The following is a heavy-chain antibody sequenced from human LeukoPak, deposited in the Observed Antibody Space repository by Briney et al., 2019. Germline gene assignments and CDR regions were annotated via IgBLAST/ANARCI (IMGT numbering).Heavy chain of an antibody. CDR2: LSAYNGNT. CDR1: GYTLTSYG. D-gene: IGHD6-13*01. CDR3: ARQGLGSSWYYFDY. Sequence: GASVKVSFKASGYTLTSYGISWVRQAPGQGLEWMGWLSAYNGNTNYAQKLQGRVTMTTDTSTSTAYMELRSLRSDDTAVYYCARQGLGSSWYYFDYWGQGTLVTVSS. J-gene: IGHJ4*02. V-gene: IGHV1-18*01.